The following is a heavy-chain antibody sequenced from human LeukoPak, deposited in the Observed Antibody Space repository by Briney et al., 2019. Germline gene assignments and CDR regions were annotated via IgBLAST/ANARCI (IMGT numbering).Heavy chain of an antibody. CDR1: GGSISSYY. CDR2: INHSGST. CDR3: ARARRGYNYYMDV. J-gene: IGHJ6*03. V-gene: IGHV4-34*01. D-gene: IGHD5-18*01. Sequence: SETLSLTCTVSGGSISSYYWSWIRQPPGKGLEWIGEINHSGSTNYNPSLKSRVTISVDTSKNQFSLKLSSVTAADTAVYYCARARRGYNYYMDVWGKGTTVTVSS.